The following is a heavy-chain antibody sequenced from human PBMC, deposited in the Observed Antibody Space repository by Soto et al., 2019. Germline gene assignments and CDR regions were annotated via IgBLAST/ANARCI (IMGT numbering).Heavy chain of an antibody. D-gene: IGHD3-9*01. CDR2: INPSGGST. CDR1: GYTFTSYY. V-gene: IGHV1-46*01. J-gene: IGHJ6*02. CDR3: ATLRYFDWLSPNYGMDV. Sequence: QVQLVQSGAEVKKPGASVKVSCKASGYTFTSYYMHWVRQAPGQGLEWMGIINPSGGSTSYAQKFQGRVTMTRDTSTSTVYMELSSLRSEDTAVYYCATLRYFDWLSPNYGMDVWGQGTTVTVSS.